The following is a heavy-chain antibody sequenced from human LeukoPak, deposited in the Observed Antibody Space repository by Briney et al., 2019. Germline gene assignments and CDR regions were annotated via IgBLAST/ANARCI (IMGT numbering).Heavy chain of an antibody. CDR3: ARRNDFDI. Sequence: SETLSLTCTVSGGSISGDHWNWIRQPPGKGLELIGYIYSSGNTNYNPSLKSRVTISVDTSKNQFSLKLSSVTAADTAVYYCARRNDFDIWGQGTMVTVSS. CDR1: GGSISGDH. CDR2: IYSSGNT. J-gene: IGHJ3*02. V-gene: IGHV4-59*08.